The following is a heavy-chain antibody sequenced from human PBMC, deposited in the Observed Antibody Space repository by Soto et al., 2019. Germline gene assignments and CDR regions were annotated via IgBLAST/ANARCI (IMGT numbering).Heavy chain of an antibody. Sequence: QVQLVESGGGVVQPGRSLRLSCAASGITFSNYGTHWVRQAPGKGLEWVAVIWYDGRDKYYADSVKGRFTISRDNSKHTLYLQMNSLTADDTAVYYCVSGYGYFDNWGKGTLVTVSS. V-gene: IGHV3-33*01. CDR2: IWYDGRDK. J-gene: IGHJ4*02. CDR1: GITFSNYG. CDR3: VSGYGYFDN. D-gene: IGHD3-22*01.